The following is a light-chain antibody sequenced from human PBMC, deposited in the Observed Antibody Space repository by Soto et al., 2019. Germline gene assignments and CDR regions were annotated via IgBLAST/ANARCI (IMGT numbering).Light chain of an antibody. CDR1: QGISSY. V-gene: IGKV1-9*01. Sequence: DIPLTQSPSFLSASVGDRVTITCRASQGISSYLAWYQQKPGKAPKLLIYAASTLQSGVPSRFSGSGSGTEFTLTTSRLQPEDYATYHPQQINSYPITFGQGTRMEIK. J-gene: IGKJ5*01. CDR2: AAS. CDR3: QQINSYPIT.